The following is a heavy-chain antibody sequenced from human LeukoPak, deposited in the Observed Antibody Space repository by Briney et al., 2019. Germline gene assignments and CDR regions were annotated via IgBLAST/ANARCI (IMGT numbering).Heavy chain of an antibody. CDR1: GGSFSGYY. V-gene: IGHV4-34*01. J-gene: IGHJ4*02. D-gene: IGHD6-6*01. Sequence: SETLSLTCAVYGGSFSGYYWSWIRQPPGKGLEWIGEINHSGSTNYNPSLKSRVTISVDTSKNQFSLKLSSVTAAGTAVYYCARLLKTDSSSDYWGQGTLVTVSS. CDR2: INHSGST. CDR3: ARLLKTDSSSDY.